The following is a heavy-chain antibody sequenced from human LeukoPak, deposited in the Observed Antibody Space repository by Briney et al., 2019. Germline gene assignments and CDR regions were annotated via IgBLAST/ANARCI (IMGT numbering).Heavy chain of an antibody. D-gene: IGHD2-15*01. J-gene: IGHJ4*02. CDR3: ARSAVVGGNYFDY. V-gene: IGHV1-69*04. CDR2: ISPILGIA. CDR1: GGTFSSYA. Sequence: ASVKVSCKASGGTFSSYAISWVRQAPGQGLEWMGRISPILGIATYAQNFQGRVTITADKSTSTAYMELSSLRSEDTAVYYCARSAVVGGNYFDYWGQGTLVTVSS.